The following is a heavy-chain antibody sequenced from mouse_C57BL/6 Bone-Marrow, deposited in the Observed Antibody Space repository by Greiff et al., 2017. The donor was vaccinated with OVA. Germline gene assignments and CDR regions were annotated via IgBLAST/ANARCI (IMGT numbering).Heavy chain of an antibody. V-gene: IGHV14-4*01. D-gene: IGHD1-1*01. CDR1: GFNIKDDY. CDR2: IDPENGDT. CDR3: TTPYYYGSSRDY. Sequence: VQLKESGAELVRPGASVKLSCTASGFNIKDDYMHWVKQRPEQGLEWIGWIDPENGDTESASKFQGKATITADTSSNTAYLQLSSLTSEDTAVYYCTTPYYYGSSRDYWGQGTTLTVSS. J-gene: IGHJ2*01.